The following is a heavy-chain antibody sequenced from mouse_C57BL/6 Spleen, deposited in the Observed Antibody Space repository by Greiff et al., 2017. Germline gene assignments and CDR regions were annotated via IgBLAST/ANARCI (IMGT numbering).Heavy chain of an antibody. CDR2: INPNNGGT. CDR1: GYTFTDYN. D-gene: IGHD2-3*01. V-gene: IGHV1-22*01. J-gene: IGHJ4*01. Sequence: VQLKESGPELVKPGASVKMSCKASGYTFTDYNMHWVKQSHGKSLEWIGYINPNNGGTSYNQKFKGKATLTVNKSSSTAYMELRSLTSEDSAVYYCARETDGYYVDYAMDYWGQGTSVTVSS. CDR3: ARETDGYYVDYAMDY.